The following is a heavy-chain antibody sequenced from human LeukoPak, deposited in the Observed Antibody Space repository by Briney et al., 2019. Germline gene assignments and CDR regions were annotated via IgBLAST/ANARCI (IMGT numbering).Heavy chain of an antibody. CDR3: ARSLAVAGINYFDY. D-gene: IGHD6-19*01. CDR1: GFTFSSYG. J-gene: IGHJ4*02. V-gene: IGHV3-30*02. Sequence: PGGSLRLSCAASGFTFSSYGMHWVRQAPGKGLEWVAFIRYDGSNKYYADSVKGRFTVSRDNAKNSLYLQMNSLRAEDTAVYYCARSLAVAGINYFDYWGQGTLVTVSS. CDR2: IRYDGSNK.